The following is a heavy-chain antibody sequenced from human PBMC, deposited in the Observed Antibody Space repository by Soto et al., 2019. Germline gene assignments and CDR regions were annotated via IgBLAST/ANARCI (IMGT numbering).Heavy chain of an antibody. CDR1: GFTFSSYA. CDR3: AKVLRPYYDFWSGPIRDGMDV. Sequence: GGSLRLSCAASGFTFSSYAMSWVRQAPGKGLEWVSAISGSGGSTYYADSAKGRFTISRDNSKNTLYLQMNSLRAEDTAVYYCAKVLRPYYDFWSGPIRDGMDVWGQGTTVTVSS. J-gene: IGHJ6*02. D-gene: IGHD3-3*01. V-gene: IGHV3-23*01. CDR2: ISGSGGST.